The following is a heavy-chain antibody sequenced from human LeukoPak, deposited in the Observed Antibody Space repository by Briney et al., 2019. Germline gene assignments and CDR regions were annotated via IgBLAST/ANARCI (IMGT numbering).Heavy chain of an antibody. V-gene: IGHV3-9*03. J-gene: IGHJ4*02. D-gene: IGHD6-19*01. CDR2: ISWNSGSI. CDR1: GFTFDDYA. Sequence: GGSLRLSCATSGFTFDDYALHWVRQAPGKGLEWVSGISWNSGSIGYADSVKGRFTISRDNAKNSLYLQMNSLRAEDMALYYCAKDMDSGGWWSLDYWGQGTLVTVSS. CDR3: AKDMDSGGWWSLDY.